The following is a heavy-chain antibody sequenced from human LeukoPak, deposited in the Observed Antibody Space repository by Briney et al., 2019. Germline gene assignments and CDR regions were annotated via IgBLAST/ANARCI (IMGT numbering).Heavy chain of an antibody. V-gene: IGHV3-33*01. D-gene: IGHD6-13*01. J-gene: IGHJ6*03. Sequence: GGSLRLSCAASGFTFSNYDMHWVRQAPGKGLEWLSLIWSDGRIEQYAASVKGRITISRDNSKNTVYLQMNSLRGEDTAVYCCARDPGTATRGFHMDVWGKGTRITVSS. CDR1: GFTFSNYD. CDR3: ARDPGTATRGFHMDV. CDR2: IWSDGRIE.